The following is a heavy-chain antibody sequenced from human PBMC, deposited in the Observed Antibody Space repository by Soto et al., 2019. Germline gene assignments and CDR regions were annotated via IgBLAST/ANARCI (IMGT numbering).Heavy chain of an antibody. V-gene: IGHV1-69*06. Sequence: SVKVSCKASGGTFSSYAISWVRQAPGQGLEWMGGIIPIFGTANYAQKFQGRVTITADKSTSTAYMELSSLRSEDTAVYYCARESVREYYYYGMDVWGQGTTVTVSS. D-gene: IGHD1-1*01. CDR1: GGTFSSYA. CDR2: IIPIFGTA. CDR3: ARESVREYYYYGMDV. J-gene: IGHJ6*02.